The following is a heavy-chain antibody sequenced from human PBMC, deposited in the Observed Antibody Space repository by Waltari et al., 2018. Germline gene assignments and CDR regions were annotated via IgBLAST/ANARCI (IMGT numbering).Heavy chain of an antibody. V-gene: IGHV3-74*01. CDR3: ARDSSHLPAAFDN. D-gene: IGHD2-2*01. CDR2: ISNDGRTT. J-gene: IGHJ4*02. CDR1: GFTFSRFW. Sequence: EVELVQSGGGLVQPGGSLRLSCAASGFTFSRFWMQWVRQVPGKGLVWVSRISNDGRTTDYTDAVKGRFTISRDNAEDTLYRQMNSLRAEDTAVYYCARDSSHLPAAFDNRGQGTLVTVSS.